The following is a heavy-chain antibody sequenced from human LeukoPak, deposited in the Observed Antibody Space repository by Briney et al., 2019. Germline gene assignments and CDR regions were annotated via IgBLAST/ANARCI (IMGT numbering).Heavy chain of an antibody. CDR1: GFTVSSNS. D-gene: IGHD1-1*01. CDR2: IYSGGNT. CDR3: ARDRAGGSGFDY. J-gene: IGHJ4*02. V-gene: IGHV3-53*01. Sequence: GGSLRLSCAASGFTVSSNSMSWVRQAPGKGLEWVPVIYSGGNTFDADSVKGRFTISRDNSKNTLYLQMNSLRAEDTAVYYCARDRAGGSGFDYWGQGTLITVSS.